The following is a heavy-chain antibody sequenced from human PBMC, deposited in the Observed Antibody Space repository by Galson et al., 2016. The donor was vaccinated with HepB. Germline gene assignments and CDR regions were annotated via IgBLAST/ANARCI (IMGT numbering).Heavy chain of an antibody. CDR3: ARDQGYDFWSGYPFDY. Sequence: SVKVSCKASGYTFTSYGISWVRQAPGQGLEWMGWISAYSGDTDFAPSLRGRLTLTTDPSTSTAYMELRSLRSDDTAVYFCARDQGYDFWSGYPFDYWGRGTLVTVSS. V-gene: IGHV1-18*01. J-gene: IGHJ4*02. D-gene: IGHD3-3*01. CDR2: ISAYSGDT. CDR1: GYTFTSYG.